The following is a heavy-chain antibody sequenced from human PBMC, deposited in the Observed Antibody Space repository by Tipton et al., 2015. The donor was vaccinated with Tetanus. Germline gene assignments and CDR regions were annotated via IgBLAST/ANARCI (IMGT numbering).Heavy chain of an antibody. J-gene: IGHJ6*02. CDR2: IYYSGST. CDR3: ASSRFYYYYGMDV. Sequence: TLSLTCTVSGGSISSYYWSWIRQPPGKGLEWIGYIYYSGSTNYNPSLKSRVTISVDTSKNQFSLKLSSVTAADTAVYYCASSRFYYYYGMDVWGQGTTVTVSS. V-gene: IGHV4-59*01. CDR1: GGSISSYY.